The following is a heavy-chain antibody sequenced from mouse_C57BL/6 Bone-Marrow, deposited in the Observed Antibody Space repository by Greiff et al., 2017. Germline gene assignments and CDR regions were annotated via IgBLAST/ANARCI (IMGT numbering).Heavy chain of an antibody. V-gene: IGHV14-4*01. CDR3: TTGYDYDRAWFAY. CDR1: GFNIKADY. D-gene: IGHD2-4*01. Sequence: EVQLQQSGAELVRPGASVKLSCTASGFNIKADYMHWVKQRPEQGLEWIGWIDPENGDTESASKFQGKATITADTSSNPAYLQLSSLTSEDTAVYYCTTGYDYDRAWFAYGGQGTLVTVSA. J-gene: IGHJ3*01. CDR2: IDPENGDT.